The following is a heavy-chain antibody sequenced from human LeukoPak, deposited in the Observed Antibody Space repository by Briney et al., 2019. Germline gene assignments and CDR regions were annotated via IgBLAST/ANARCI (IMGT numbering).Heavy chain of an antibody. CDR3: ARGTTSPMVVVVNPFDY. Sequence: ASVKVSCKASGGTFTGYYMHWVRQAPGQGLEWMGRINPNSGGTNYAQKFQGRVTMTRDTSISTAYMELSRLRSDDTAVYYCARGTTSPMVVVVNPFDYWGQGTLVTVSS. V-gene: IGHV1-2*06. J-gene: IGHJ4*02. CDR2: INPNSGGT. CDR1: GGTFTGYY. D-gene: IGHD3-22*01.